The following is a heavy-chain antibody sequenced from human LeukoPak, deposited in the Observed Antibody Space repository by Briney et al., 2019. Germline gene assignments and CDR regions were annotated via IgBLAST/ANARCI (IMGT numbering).Heavy chain of an antibody. Sequence: GGSLRLSCAASGFTFDDYAMHWVRQAPGKGLEWVSGISWNSGSIGYADSVKGRFTISRDNAKNSLYLQMNSLRAEDTALYYCAKDVLSGELLGYFDLWGRGTLVTVSS. CDR2: ISWNSGSI. CDR3: AKDVLSGELLGYFDL. D-gene: IGHD1-26*01. CDR1: GFTFDDYA. J-gene: IGHJ2*01. V-gene: IGHV3-9*01.